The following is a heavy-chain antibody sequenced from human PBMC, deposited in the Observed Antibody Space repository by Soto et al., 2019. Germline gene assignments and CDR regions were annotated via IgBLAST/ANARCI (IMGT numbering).Heavy chain of an antibody. CDR3: ARVRYGSGSPYYYGMDV. CDR1: GDSVSSNSAA. CDR2: TYYRSKWYN. J-gene: IGHJ6*02. V-gene: IGHV6-1*01. Sequence: PSQTLSLTCAISGDSVSSNSAAWNWIRQSPSRGLEWLGRTYYRSKWYNYYAVSVKSRITINPDTSKIQFSLQLNSVTPEDTAVYYCARVRYGSGSPYYYGMDVWGQGTTVTVSS. D-gene: IGHD3-10*01.